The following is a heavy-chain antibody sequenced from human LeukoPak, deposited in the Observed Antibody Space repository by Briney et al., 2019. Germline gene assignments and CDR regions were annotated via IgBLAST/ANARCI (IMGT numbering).Heavy chain of an antibody. CDR1: GYTFTSYG. CDR2: INTNTGNP. Sequence: ASVKVSCKASGYTFTSYGMNWVRQAPGQGLEWMGWINTNTGNPTYAQGFTGRFVFSLDTSVSTAYLQISSLKAEDTAVYYCARRYYGSGSYYNVDYWGQGTLVTVSS. V-gene: IGHV7-4-1*02. D-gene: IGHD3-10*01. CDR3: ARRYYGSGSYYNVDY. J-gene: IGHJ4*02.